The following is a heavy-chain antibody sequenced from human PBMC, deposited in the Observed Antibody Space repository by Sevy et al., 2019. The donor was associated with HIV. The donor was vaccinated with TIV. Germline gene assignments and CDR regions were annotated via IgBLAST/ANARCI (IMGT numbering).Heavy chain of an antibody. V-gene: IGHV3-30*14. J-gene: IGHJ4*02. CDR3: AREAGYSTGWSPWNY. CDR1: GFTFSSHA. Sequence: GGSLRLSCAASGFTFSSHAMHWVRQAPGKGLEWVALISYDGVIKYYAESVKGRFTISRDNSKNTLYLQMNSLRADDTTVYYCAREAGYSTGWSPWNYWGQGTLVTVSS. CDR2: ISYDGVIK. D-gene: IGHD6-19*01.